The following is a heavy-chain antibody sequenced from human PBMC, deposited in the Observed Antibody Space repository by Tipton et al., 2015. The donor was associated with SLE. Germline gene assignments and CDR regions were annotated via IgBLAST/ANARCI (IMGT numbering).Heavy chain of an antibody. V-gene: IGHV3-74*01. D-gene: IGHD5-18*01. J-gene: IGHJ4*02. CDR1: GFTFSSYW. Sequence: SLRLSCTASGFTFSSYWMHWVRQVPGKGLVWISRINGDGTSTSYADSVKGRFTISRDNAKSTLYVQMNSLRAEDTAVYYCARDFRYSPDYWGQGTLVTVSS. CDR2: INGDGTST. CDR3: ARDFRYSPDY.